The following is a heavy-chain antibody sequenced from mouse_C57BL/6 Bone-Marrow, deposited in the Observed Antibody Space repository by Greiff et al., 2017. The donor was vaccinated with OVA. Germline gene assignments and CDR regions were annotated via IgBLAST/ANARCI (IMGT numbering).Heavy chain of an antibody. CDR1: GYTFTSYW. Sequence: VQLQQPGAELVMPGASVKLSCKASGYTFTSYWMHWVKQRPGQGLEWIGEIDPSDSYTNYNQKFKGKSTLTVDKSSSTAYMQLSSLTSEDSAVYYCARKGGYSWFAYWGQGTLVTVSA. D-gene: IGHD2-3*01. V-gene: IGHV1-69*01. J-gene: IGHJ3*01. CDR2: IDPSDSYT. CDR3: ARKGGYSWFAY.